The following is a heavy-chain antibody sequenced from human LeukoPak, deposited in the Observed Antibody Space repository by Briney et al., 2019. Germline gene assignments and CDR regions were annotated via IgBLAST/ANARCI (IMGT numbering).Heavy chain of an antibody. CDR1: GYTFTSYD. Sequence: ASVKVSCKASGYTFTSYDINWVRQATGQGLEWMGWMNPNSGNTNYAQKLQGRVTMTTDTSTSTAYMELRSLRSDDTAVYYCARGDDYGDYADFDYWGQGTLVTVSS. J-gene: IGHJ4*02. CDR3: ARGDDYGDYADFDY. CDR2: MNPNSGNT. D-gene: IGHD4-17*01. V-gene: IGHV1-8*01.